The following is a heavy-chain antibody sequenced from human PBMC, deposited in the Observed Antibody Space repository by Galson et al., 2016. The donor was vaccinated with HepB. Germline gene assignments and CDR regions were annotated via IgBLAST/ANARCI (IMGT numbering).Heavy chain of an antibody. V-gene: IGHV4-4*07. CDR2: VYASGDT. Sequence: ETLSLTCTASGDSMNIYFWNWIRQPAGKGLGWIGRVYASGDTNYNPSLKSRVTMSLDTSLRQFSLKLTSVTAADTAVYYCARENVALAAHDVWGQGILVAVS. CDR1: GDSMNIYF. CDR3: ARENVALAAHDV. J-gene: IGHJ4*02. D-gene: IGHD6-25*01.